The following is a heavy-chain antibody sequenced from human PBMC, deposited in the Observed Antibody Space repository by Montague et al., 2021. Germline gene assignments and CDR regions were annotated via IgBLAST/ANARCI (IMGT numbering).Heavy chain of an antibody. V-gene: IGHV4-61*01. Sequence: ETLSLTCSVSGDSVRCGIYHWGWIRQSPGKGLEWIGYICDGGSATFKTSLGSRVTMSLDTSSNQFSLNLRSATAADTAVYYCAAYYYGGGGRGSWGQGTLVTVSS. J-gene: IGHJ5*02. CDR3: AAYYYGGGGRGS. CDR1: GDSVRCGIYH. D-gene: IGHD3-22*01. CDR2: ICDGGSA.